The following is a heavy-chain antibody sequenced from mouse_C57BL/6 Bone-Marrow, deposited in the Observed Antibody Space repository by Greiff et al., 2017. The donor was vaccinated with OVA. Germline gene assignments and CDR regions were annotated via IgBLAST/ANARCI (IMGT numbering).Heavy chain of an antibody. CDR1: GYTFTSYW. CDR2: IDPSDSYT. D-gene: IGHD1-1*01. V-gene: IGHV1-69*01. J-gene: IGHJ4*01. Sequence: VQLQQPGAELVMPGASVKLSCKASGYTFTSYWMHWVKQRPGQGLEWIGEIDPSDSYTNYNQQFKGKSTLTVDKSSSTASMQLSSLTSEDSAVYYCARDNYGSSGYYAMDYWGQGTSVTVSS. CDR3: ARDNYGSSGYYAMDY.